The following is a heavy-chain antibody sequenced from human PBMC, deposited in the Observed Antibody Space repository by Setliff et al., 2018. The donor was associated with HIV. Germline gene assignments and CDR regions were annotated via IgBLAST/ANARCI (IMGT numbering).Heavy chain of an antibody. Sequence: PGGSLRLSCAASGFTFSTYAMTWVRQAPGKGLEWVSGISGSGANPYNADFVEGRLTVSRDNSKNTLYLQLNSLRAEDTAVYYCAKDRFSDSSAPGDAFDVWGVGTLVTVSS. CDR1: GFTFSTYA. J-gene: IGHJ3*01. CDR2: ISGSGANP. CDR3: AKDRFSDSSAPGDAFDV. D-gene: IGHD3-22*01. V-gene: IGHV3-23*01.